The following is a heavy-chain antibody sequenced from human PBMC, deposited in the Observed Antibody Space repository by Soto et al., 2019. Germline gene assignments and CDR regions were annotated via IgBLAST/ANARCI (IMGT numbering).Heavy chain of an antibody. CDR3: ARGAAMVTPYNWLDP. CDR1: GYPFTGYY. D-gene: IGHD5-18*01. J-gene: IGHJ5*02. V-gene: IGHV1-2*04. CDR2: INPNSGGT. Sequence: GASLKVSCKSSGYPFTGYYIHWVRQAPGQGLEWMGWINPNSGGTNYAQKFQGWVTMTRDTSISTAYMELSRLRSDDTAVYYCARGAAMVTPYNWLDPWGQGTLVTVSS.